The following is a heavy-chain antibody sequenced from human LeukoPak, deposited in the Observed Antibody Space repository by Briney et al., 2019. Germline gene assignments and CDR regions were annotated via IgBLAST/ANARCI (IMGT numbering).Heavy chain of an antibody. CDR2: ISSSSSTI. CDR3: ARVLHKRNYDSSVYYAY. D-gene: IGHD3-22*01. Sequence: GGSLRLSCAASGFAFSSYSMNWVRQAPGKGLEWVSYISSSSSTIYYADSVKGRFTISRDNAKNSLYPQMNSLRADDTAVYYCARVLHKRNYDSSVYYAYWGQGTLVTVSS. CDR1: GFAFSSYS. V-gene: IGHV3-48*01. J-gene: IGHJ4*02.